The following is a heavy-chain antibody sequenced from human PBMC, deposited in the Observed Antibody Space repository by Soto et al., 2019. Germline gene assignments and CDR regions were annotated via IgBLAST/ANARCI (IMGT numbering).Heavy chain of an antibody. D-gene: IGHD3-10*01. CDR3: ARDNYYYGSGKDGMDV. CDR2: IYYSGST. CDR1: GGSISSGGYY. Sequence: TLSLTCTVSGGSISSGGYYWTWIRQHPGKGLEWIGYIYYSGSTYYSPSLKSRVTISVDTSKNQFSLKLSSVTAADTAVYYCARDNYYYGSGKDGMDVWGQGTTVTVSS. J-gene: IGHJ6*02. V-gene: IGHV4-31*03.